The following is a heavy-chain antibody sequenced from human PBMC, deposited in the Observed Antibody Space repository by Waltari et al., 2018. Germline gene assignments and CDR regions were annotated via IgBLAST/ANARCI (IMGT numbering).Heavy chain of an antibody. V-gene: IGHV3-30*02. J-gene: IGHJ4*02. Sequence: QVQLVESGGGVVQPGGSLRLSCAASGFTFSSYGMHWVRQAPGKGLEWVAVIRYDGSNKYYADSVKGRFTISRDNSKNTLYLQMNSLRAEDTAVYYCAKDRGDYPYYFDYWGQGTLVTVSS. CDR2: IRYDGSNK. CDR3: AKDRGDYPYYFDY. CDR1: GFTFSSYG. D-gene: IGHD4-17*01.